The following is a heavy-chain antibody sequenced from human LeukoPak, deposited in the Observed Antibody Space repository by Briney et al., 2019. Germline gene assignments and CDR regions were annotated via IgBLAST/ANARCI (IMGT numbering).Heavy chain of an antibody. Sequence: GGSLRLSCAASGFTFSSYSMNWVRQAPGKGLEWVSSISSSSSYIYYADSVKGRFTISRDNAKNSLYLQMNSLRAEDTAVYYCARDPIAAAGNYYYYMDVWGKGTTVTVSS. J-gene: IGHJ6*03. CDR1: GFTFSSYS. CDR2: ISSSSSYI. CDR3: ARDPIAAAGNYYYYMDV. D-gene: IGHD6-13*01. V-gene: IGHV3-21*01.